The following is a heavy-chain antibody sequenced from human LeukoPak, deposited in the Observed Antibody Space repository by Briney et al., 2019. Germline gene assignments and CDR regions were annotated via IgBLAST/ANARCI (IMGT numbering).Heavy chain of an antibody. CDR3: ARVGGYCSGGSCLAFGS. CDR2: IYSGGAT. Sequence: GWSLRLSCAASGFTVSSTYMTWVRQAPGKGLEWVSVIYSGGATYYADSVKSRFTISRDNSKNTLFLQMNSLRAEDTAVYYCARVGGYCSGGSCLAFGSWGQGTLVTVSS. V-gene: IGHV3-53*01. D-gene: IGHD2-15*01. CDR1: GFTVSSTY. J-gene: IGHJ4*02.